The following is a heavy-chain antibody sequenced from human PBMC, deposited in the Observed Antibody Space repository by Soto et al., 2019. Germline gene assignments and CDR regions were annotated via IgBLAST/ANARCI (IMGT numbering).Heavy chain of an antibody. J-gene: IGHJ4*02. Sequence: GGSLRLSCAASGFTVISYALNWVLQAPGKGLEWVSGISASTYYADSVKGRFTISRDTSKNTLYLQMNSLRAEDTAIYFCAIRMYSTRWYYLDYWGQGTLVTVSS. V-gene: IGHV3-23*01. CDR3: AIRMYSTRWYYLDY. CDR2: ISAST. D-gene: IGHD6-13*01. CDR1: GFTVISYA.